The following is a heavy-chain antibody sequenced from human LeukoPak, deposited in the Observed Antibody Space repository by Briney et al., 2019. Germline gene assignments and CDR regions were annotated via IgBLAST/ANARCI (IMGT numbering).Heavy chain of an antibody. J-gene: IGHJ5*02. CDR3: ARDPSGYGSGSYYYNWFDP. V-gene: IGHV3-43*02. D-gene: IGHD3-10*01. CDR2: ISGDGGST. Sequence: GGSLRLSCAASGFTFDDYAMHWVRQAPGKGLEWVSLISGDGGSTYYADSVRGRFTISRDNAKNSLYLQMSSLRAEDTALYYCARDPSGYGSGSYYYNWFDPWGQGTLVTVSS. CDR1: GFTFDDYA.